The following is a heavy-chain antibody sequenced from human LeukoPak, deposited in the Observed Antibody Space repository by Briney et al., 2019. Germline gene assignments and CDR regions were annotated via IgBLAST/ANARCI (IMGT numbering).Heavy chain of an antibody. V-gene: IGHV3-74*01. D-gene: IGHD3-22*01. CDR2: ISHDGII. J-gene: IGHJ4*02. Sequence: GGSLRLSCETAGFTFSSYVMHWVRRTPGKGLVWVSRISHDGIISYADSVKGRLTISRDNSKNTLFLQMNSLRAEDSAVYYCATDREGDPSAYYLVGGQGTLITVSS. CDR1: GFTFSSYV. CDR3: ATDREGDPSAYYLV.